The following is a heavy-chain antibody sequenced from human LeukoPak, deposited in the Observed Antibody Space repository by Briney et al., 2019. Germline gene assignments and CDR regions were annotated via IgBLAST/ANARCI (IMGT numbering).Heavy chain of an antibody. Sequence: SETLSLTCSVSGGSISNYYWSWIRQPPGKGLEWIGYIYYSGSANYNPSLESRVTISVDTSKNQFSLRLSSVTAADTAVYYCASQLGSWFDPWGQGTLVTVSS. CDR1: GGSISNYY. CDR2: IYYSGSA. CDR3: ASQLGSWFDP. J-gene: IGHJ5*02. V-gene: IGHV4-59*08. D-gene: IGHD7-27*01.